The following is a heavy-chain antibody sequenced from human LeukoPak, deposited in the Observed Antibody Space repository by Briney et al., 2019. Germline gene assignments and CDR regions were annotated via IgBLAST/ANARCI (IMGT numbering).Heavy chain of an antibody. V-gene: IGHV3-23*01. J-gene: IGHJ5*02. CDR3: AEYRDNSGWKDWFDH. CDR1: GFTFSSYA. CDR2: ISGSGGST. D-gene: IGHD6-19*01. Sequence: GGSLRLSCAASGFTFSSYAMSWVRQAPGKGLEWVAAISGSGGSTYYADSVKGRFTISRDNSKNTLYLQMNSLRAEDTAVYYCAEYRDNSGWKDWFDHWGQGTLVTVSS.